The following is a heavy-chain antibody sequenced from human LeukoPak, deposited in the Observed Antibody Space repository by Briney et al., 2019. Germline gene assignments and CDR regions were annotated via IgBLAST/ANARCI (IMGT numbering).Heavy chain of an antibody. V-gene: IGHV4-34*01. CDR1: GGSFSGYY. CDR2: INHSGST. CDR3: ARARSDYYMDV. Sequence: KPSETLSLTCAVYGGSFSGYYWSWIRQPPGKGLEWIGEINHSGSTNYNPSLKSRVTISVDTSKNQFSLKLSSVTAADTAVYYCARARSDYYMDVWGKGTTVTVSS. J-gene: IGHJ6*03.